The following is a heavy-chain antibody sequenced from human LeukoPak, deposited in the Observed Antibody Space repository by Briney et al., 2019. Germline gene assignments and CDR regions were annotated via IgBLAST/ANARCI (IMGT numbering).Heavy chain of an antibody. Sequence: GGSLRLSCAASGFTFSNAWMSWVRQAPGKGLEWVGRIKSKTDGGTTDYAAPVKGRFTISRDDSKNTLYLQMNSLKTEDTAVYYCTTEYVLLWFGELTPNYWGQGTLVTASS. V-gene: IGHV3-15*01. J-gene: IGHJ4*02. CDR2: IKSKTDGGTT. CDR3: TTEYVLLWFGELTPNY. CDR1: GFTFSNAW. D-gene: IGHD3-10*01.